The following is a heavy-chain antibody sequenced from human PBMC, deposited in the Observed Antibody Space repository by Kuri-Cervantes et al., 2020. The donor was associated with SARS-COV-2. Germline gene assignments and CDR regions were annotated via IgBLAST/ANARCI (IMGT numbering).Heavy chain of an antibody. CDR2: IIPIFGTA. D-gene: IGHD6-13*01. CDR3: ARAYSSSWYERWFDP. CDR1: GGTFSSYA. J-gene: IGHJ5*02. V-gene: IGHV1-69*05. Sequence: SVKVSCKASGGTFSSYAISWVRQAPGQGLEWMGGIIPIFGTANYAQKVQGRVTITTDESTSTAYMELSSLRSGDTAVYYCARAYSSSWYERWFDPWGQGTLVTVSS.